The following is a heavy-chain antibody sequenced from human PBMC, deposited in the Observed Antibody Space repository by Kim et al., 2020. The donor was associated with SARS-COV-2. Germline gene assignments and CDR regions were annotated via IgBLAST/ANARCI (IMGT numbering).Heavy chain of an antibody. D-gene: IGHD1-1*01. J-gene: IGHJ4*02. CDR2: IDPSDSYT. V-gene: IGHV5-10-1*01. CDR3: ARTGWNDERGDY. CDR1: GYSCNSDW. Sequence: GESLKISCKGSGYSCNSDWISWVRQMPGKGLEWMGRIDPSDSYTNYSPSFQGHVTITADKYISTAYLQWSSLKASDTAMYYCARTGWNDERGDYWGQGTLVTVSP.